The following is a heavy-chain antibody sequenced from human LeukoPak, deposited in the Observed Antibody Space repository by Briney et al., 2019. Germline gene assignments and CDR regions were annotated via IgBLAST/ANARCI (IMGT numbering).Heavy chain of an antibody. CDR3: VAEYYHFLAGNN. D-gene: IGHD3-9*01. V-gene: IGHV3-7*01. CDR2: INQVGSEK. J-gene: IGHJ4*02. CDR1: GFSIDDYY. Sequence: GGSLRLSCGASGFSIDDYYMSWVRQAPGKGPEWVANINQVGSEKNYVDSVKGRFTIPRDNAKNSLHLQMNSLRAEDTAVYHCVAEYYHFLAGNNWGQGTLVTVSS.